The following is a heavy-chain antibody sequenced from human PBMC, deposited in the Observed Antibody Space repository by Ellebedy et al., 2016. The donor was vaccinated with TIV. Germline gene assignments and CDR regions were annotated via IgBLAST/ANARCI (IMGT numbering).Heavy chain of an antibody. CDR1: GGSISRYY. Sequence: MPSETLSLTCTVSGGSISRYYWSWIRQPPGKGLELIGYIYYSGSTNYNPSLKSRVTISVDTSKNQFSLKLSSVTAADTAVYYCARGDSDSSRIYYWGQGTLVTVAS. J-gene: IGHJ4*02. V-gene: IGHV4-59*08. CDR2: IYYSGST. CDR3: ARGDSDSSRIYY. D-gene: IGHD6-6*01.